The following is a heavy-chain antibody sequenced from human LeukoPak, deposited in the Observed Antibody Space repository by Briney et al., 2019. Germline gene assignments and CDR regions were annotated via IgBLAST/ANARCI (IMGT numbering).Heavy chain of an antibody. D-gene: IGHD3-16*01. CDR2: ISAYNGNT. Sequence: ASVTVSCTASGYTFTSYGISWVRQAPGQGLEWMGWISAYNGNTNYAQKLQGRVTMTTDTSTSTAYMELRSLRSDDTTVYYCARDGGYYYYYGMDVWGQGTTVTASS. J-gene: IGHJ6*02. V-gene: IGHV1-18*01. CDR1: GYTFTSYG. CDR3: ARDGGYYYYYGMDV.